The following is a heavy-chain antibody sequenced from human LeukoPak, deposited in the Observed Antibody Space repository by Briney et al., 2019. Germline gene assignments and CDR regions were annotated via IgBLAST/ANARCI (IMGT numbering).Heavy chain of an antibody. V-gene: IGHV3-23*01. CDR1: GFTFRGYA. CDR3: AKDRFYGSGSYCFDY. Sequence: PGGALRLSCAAPGFTFRGYAISWVPPAPGKGLDWVSAISRSGDSTYYADSVKGRFTLSSDNSKNTLYLQMNSLRAEDTAVYYCAKDRFYGSGSYCFDYWGQGTLVTVSS. J-gene: IGHJ4*02. CDR2: ISRSGDST. D-gene: IGHD3-10*01.